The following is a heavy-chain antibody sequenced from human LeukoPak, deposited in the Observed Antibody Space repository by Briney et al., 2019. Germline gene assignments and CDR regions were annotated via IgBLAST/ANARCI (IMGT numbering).Heavy chain of an antibody. J-gene: IGHJ4*02. V-gene: IGHV3-66*01. Sequence: GGSLRLSCAASGFTVSSNYMSWVRQAPGKGLEWVSVIYSGGSTYYADSVKGRFTISRDNSKNTLYLQMNSLRAEDTAVYYCARVYYDSSGYLYYFDYWGQGTLVTVSS. CDR1: GFTVSSNY. CDR2: IYSGGST. CDR3: ARVYYDSSGYLYYFDY. D-gene: IGHD3-22*01.